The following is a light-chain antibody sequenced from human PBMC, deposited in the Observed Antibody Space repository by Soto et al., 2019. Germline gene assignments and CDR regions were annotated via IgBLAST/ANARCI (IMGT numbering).Light chain of an antibody. J-gene: IGLJ6*01. CDR3: SSYTSSSTQV. Sequence: QSVLTQPASVSGSPGQSITISCTGTSSDVGGYNYVSWYQQHPGRAPKLMIYDVSNRPSGVSNRFSGSKSGNTASLTISGLQAEDEADYYCSSYTSSSTQVFGSGTMLTVL. CDR2: DVS. V-gene: IGLV2-14*03. CDR1: SSDVGGYNY.